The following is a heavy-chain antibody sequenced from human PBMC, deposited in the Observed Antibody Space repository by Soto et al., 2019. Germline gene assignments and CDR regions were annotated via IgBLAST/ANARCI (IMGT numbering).Heavy chain of an antibody. D-gene: IGHD5-12*01. CDR3: ARRYIVATFDYGMDV. Sequence: GESLKISCKGSGYSFTSDWISWVRQMPGKGLEWMGRIDPSDSYTNYSPSFQGHVTVSADKSISTAYLQWSSLKASDTAMYYCARRYIVATFDYGMDVWGQGTTVTVSS. CDR1: GYSFTSDW. J-gene: IGHJ6*02. CDR2: IDPSDSYT. V-gene: IGHV5-10-1*01.